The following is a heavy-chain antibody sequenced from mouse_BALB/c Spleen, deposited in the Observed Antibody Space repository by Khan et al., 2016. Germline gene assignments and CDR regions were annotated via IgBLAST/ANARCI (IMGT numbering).Heavy chain of an antibody. V-gene: IGHV5-12-2*01. D-gene: IGHD6-1*01. CDR1: GFTFSSYI. Sequence: EVELVESGGGLVQPGGSLKLSCAASGFTFSSYIMSWVRQTPEKRLEWVAYISNGGGSTYYPDTVKGRFTICRGNAKNTLYLQMRSLKSEDTAMYYCARLACPFDYWGQGTTLTVSS. J-gene: IGHJ2*01. CDR3: ARLACPFDY. CDR2: ISNGGGST.